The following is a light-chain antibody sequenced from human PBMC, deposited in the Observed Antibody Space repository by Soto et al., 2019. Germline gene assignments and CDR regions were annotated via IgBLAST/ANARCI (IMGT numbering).Light chain of an antibody. J-gene: IGKJ4*01. Sequence: DIEMTQSPSTLSASVGDRITIIFLASHSISRWLAWYQQKPGKAPKVLIYKASRLKSGVPSNFSGSGSGTDFTLSIVTLQPEDFGTYFCQQSYRLPLTFGGGTKVDI. CDR2: KAS. V-gene: IGKV1-5*03. CDR1: HSISRW. CDR3: QQSYRLPLT.